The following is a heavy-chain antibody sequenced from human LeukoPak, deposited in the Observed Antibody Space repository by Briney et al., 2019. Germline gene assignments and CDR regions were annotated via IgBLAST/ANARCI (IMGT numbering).Heavy chain of an antibody. D-gene: IGHD6-19*01. V-gene: IGHV3-30-3*01. Sequence: GESLRLSCAASGFTFSSYAMHWVRQAPGKGLEWVAVTSYDGSNKYYADSVKGRFTISRDNSKNTLYLQMNSLRAEDTAVYYCVRMGSSGWYDYYYGMDVWGQGTTVTVSS. CDR3: VRMGSSGWYDYYYGMDV. J-gene: IGHJ6*02. CDR1: GFTFSSYA. CDR2: TSYDGSNK.